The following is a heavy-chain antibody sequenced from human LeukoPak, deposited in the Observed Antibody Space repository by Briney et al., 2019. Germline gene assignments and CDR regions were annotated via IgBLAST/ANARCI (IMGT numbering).Heavy chain of an antibody. J-gene: IGHJ5*02. V-gene: IGHV1-46*01. CDR1: GYSFTSYC. D-gene: IGHD3-3*01. Sequence: ASVKVSCKASGYSFTSYCMQWVRQAPGQGLEWMGMITPSDGGTTYAQKFQGRVTMTRDTSTSTVYMTLSSLRSEDTAIYFCARDPTVITSSRITIFGVVKSPHNWFDPWGQGTLVIVSS. CDR2: ITPSDGGT. CDR3: ARDPTVITSSRITIFGVVKSPHNWFDP.